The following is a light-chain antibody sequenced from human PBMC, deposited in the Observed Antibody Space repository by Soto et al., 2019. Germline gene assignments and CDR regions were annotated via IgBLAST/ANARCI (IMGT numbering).Light chain of an antibody. J-gene: IGLJ3*02. CDR1: RSNIGSNT. V-gene: IGLV1-44*01. CDR3: AAWDDNLWV. CDR2: NNN. Sequence: QPVLTQPPSASGTPGQRVTISCSGSRSNIGSNTVNWYQQLPGTAPKLVIFNNNQRPSGVPDRFSGSKSGTSVSLAISGLQSGDEADYYCAAWDDNLWVFGGGTKVTVL.